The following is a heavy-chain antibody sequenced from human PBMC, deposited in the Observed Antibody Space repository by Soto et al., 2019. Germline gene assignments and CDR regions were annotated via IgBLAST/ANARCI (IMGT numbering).Heavy chain of an antibody. Sequence: LELLSQTCGVYWGSFSCYYWILIRQPPGKGLEWIGEINHSGSTNYNPSLKSRVTISVDTSKNQFSLKLSSVTAADTAVYYCARVYVGYGDSPYFDYLGKGTLVTVSS. CDR2: INHSGST. V-gene: IGHV4-34*01. J-gene: IGHJ4*02. CDR3: ARVYVGYGDSPYFDY. D-gene: IGHD4-17*01. CDR1: WGSFSCYY.